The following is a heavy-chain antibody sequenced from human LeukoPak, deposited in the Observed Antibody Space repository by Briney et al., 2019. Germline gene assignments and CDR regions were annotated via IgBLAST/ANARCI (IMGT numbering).Heavy chain of an antibody. CDR2: ISCRGTIT. V-gene: IGHV3-23*01. D-gene: IGHD6-19*01. CDR1: VLTFSSYD. Sequence: PGGSLRLSCAASVLTFSSYDMSWVRQAPGEGVEGVSVISCRGTITYYEESVQGRFTISRDNSKNTLYLQMNSLRDEDTAEYSCAKVLGQWTHALLFDYWGQGKLVPVSS. CDR3: AKVLGQWTHALLFDY. J-gene: IGHJ4*02.